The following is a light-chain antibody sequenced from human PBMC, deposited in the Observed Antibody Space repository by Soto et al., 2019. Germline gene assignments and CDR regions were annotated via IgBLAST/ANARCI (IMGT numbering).Light chain of an antibody. CDR3: QQYVTSPWA. CDR1: QSVRSF. CDR2: DAS. Sequence: EIVLTQSPATLSLSPGERATLSCRASQSVRSFLAWYQQKPGQAPRLLIYDASNRATGVPGRFSGSGSGTDFTLTISSLEPEDFAVYYCQQYVTSPWAFGQGTKVAIE. V-gene: IGKV3-11*01. J-gene: IGKJ1*01.